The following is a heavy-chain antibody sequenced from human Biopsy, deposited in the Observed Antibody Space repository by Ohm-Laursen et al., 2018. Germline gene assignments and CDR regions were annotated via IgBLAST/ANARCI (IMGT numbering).Heavy chain of an antibody. Sequence: SWIRQPPGKALEWLARIDWDDAKFYSASLKSRLTISKGTSGNHVVLTLSDVDPVDTGTYYCARIPIPIFSAALVYRHRRHLQGLDVWGQGTTVTVSS. V-gene: IGHV2-70*04. CDR2: IDWDDAK. J-gene: IGHJ6*02. D-gene: IGHD2-21*01. CDR3: ARIPIPIFSAALVYRHRRHLQGLDV.